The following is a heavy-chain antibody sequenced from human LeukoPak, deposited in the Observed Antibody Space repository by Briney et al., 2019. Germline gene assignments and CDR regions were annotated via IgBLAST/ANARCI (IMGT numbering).Heavy chain of an antibody. Sequence: GGSLRLSCAASGFTFSSYWMSWVRQAPGKGLEWVAVISYDGSNKYYADSVKGRFTISRDNSKNTLYLQMNSLRAEDTAVYYCAKDRRSSGYSYGSSGFDYWGQGTLVTVSS. CDR2: ISYDGSNK. CDR3: AKDRRSSGYSYGSSGFDY. J-gene: IGHJ4*02. V-gene: IGHV3-30*18. CDR1: GFTFSSYW. D-gene: IGHD5-18*01.